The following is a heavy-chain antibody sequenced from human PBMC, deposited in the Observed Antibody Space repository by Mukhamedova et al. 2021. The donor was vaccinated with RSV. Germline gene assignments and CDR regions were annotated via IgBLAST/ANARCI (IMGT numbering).Heavy chain of an antibody. CDR3: ARGAAIYDSSGYGGFDI. CDR2: IWYDGSNK. V-gene: IGHV3-33*01. CDR1: STYG. D-gene: IGHD3-22*01. J-gene: IGHJ3*02. Sequence: STYGMHWVRQAPGKGLEWVTLIWYDGSNKYYAESVKGRFTISRDNSKNTLYLQMNILRAEDTAVYYCARGAAIYDSSGYGGFDIW.